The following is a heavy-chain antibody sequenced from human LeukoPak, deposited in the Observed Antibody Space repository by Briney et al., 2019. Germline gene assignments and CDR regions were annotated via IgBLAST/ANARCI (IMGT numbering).Heavy chain of an antibody. CDR2: INHSGST. D-gene: IGHD6-13*01. Sequence: SETLSLTCTVSGGSISSSSYYWGWIRQPPGKGLEWIGEINHSGSTNYNPSLKSRVTISVDTSKNQFSLKLSSVTAADTAVYYCARGRMGSSSSHNWFDPWGQGTLVTVSS. J-gene: IGHJ5*02. V-gene: IGHV4-39*07. CDR1: GGSISSSSYY. CDR3: ARGRMGSSSSHNWFDP.